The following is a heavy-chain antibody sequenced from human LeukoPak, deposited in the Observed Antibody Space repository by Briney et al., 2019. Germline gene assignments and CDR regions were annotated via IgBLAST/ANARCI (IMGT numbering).Heavy chain of an antibody. V-gene: IGHV3-15*01. CDR3: TTARSGYFY. Sequence: GGSLRLSCAASGFTFSSAWMSWVRQAPGKGLEWVGRIKSKTDDETTGYTAPVKGRFTISRDDSKNTLYLQMNSLKTEDTAVYYCTTARSGYFYWGQGTLVTVSS. CDR1: GFTFSSAW. J-gene: IGHJ4*02. CDR2: IKSKTDDETT. D-gene: IGHD3-22*01.